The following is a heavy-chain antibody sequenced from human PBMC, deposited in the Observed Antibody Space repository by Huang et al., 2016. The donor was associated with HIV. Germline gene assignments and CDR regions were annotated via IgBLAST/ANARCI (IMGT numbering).Heavy chain of an antibody. J-gene: IGHJ3*02. CDR2: ISYAGSSK. CDR1: RFTFSKFA. V-gene: IGHV3-30*18. CDR3: TKGHYYDTNGYVAFDI. Sequence: QVQLVESGGGVVRPGRSLRLSCAASRFTFSKFAMHWVRQAPGKGLEWMAVISYAGSSKHYADSVTGRLTISRDNSNNTLYLQMNSLTVEDTAVYYCTKGHYYDTNGYVAFDIWGQGTMVTVSS. D-gene: IGHD3-22*01.